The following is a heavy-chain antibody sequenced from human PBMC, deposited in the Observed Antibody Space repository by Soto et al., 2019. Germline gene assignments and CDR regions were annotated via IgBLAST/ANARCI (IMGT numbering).Heavy chain of an antibody. Sequence: QVQLVQSGAEVKKPGSSVKVSCKASGGTFSSYAISWVRQAPGQGLEWMGGIIPIFGTANYAQKFQGRVTITADESTSTSYMELSSLRSEDTAVYYCARDQWLKIRWLPIYFDYWGQGTLVTVSS. J-gene: IGHJ4*02. CDR2: IIPIFGTA. D-gene: IGHD4-17*01. CDR3: ARDQWLKIRWLPIYFDY. CDR1: GGTFSSYA. V-gene: IGHV1-69*12.